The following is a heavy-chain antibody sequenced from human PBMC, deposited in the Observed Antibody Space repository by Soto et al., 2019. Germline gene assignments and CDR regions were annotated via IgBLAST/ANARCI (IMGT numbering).Heavy chain of an antibody. D-gene: IGHD1-26*01. CDR3: ASAPEYPKSGGLDY. J-gene: IGHJ4*02. CDR2: INSDGSLT. CDR1: GFTSLNYF. V-gene: IGHV3-74*01. Sequence: EVQLVESGGGLVQPGGSLRLSCEASGFTSLNYFMHWVRQAPGKGLVWVSRINSDGSLTTYADSVKGRFTISRDNAKNTLYLQMNSLTAEATAVYYCASAPEYPKSGGLDYWGRGTLVTVSS.